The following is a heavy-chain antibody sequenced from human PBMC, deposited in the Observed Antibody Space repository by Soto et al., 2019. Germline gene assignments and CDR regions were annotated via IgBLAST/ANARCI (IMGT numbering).Heavy chain of an antibody. CDR3: AKDRGGSGSYSLPFDY. J-gene: IGHJ4*02. Sequence: EVQLLESGGGLVQPGGSLRLCCSASGFTFSSYAMSWVRQAPGKGLEWVSAISGSGGSTYYADSVKGRFTISRDNSKNTLYLQMNSLRAEDTAVYYCAKDRGGSGSYSLPFDYWGQGTLVTVSS. D-gene: IGHD3-10*01. CDR1: GFTFSSYA. CDR2: ISGSGGST. V-gene: IGHV3-23*01.